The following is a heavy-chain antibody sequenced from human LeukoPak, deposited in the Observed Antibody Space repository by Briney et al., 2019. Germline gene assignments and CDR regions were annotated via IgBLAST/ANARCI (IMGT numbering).Heavy chain of an antibody. Sequence: ASVKVSCKASGYTFTSYYMHWVRQAPGQGLEWMGIINPSGGSTSYAQKFQGRVTMTRDTSTSTVYMELSSLRSEDTAVYYCARDSVVIPAAIYYGMDVWGQGTTVTVSS. CDR3: ARDSVVIPAAIYYGMDV. D-gene: IGHD2-2*01. V-gene: IGHV1-46*01. J-gene: IGHJ6*02. CDR1: GYTFTSYY. CDR2: INPSGGST.